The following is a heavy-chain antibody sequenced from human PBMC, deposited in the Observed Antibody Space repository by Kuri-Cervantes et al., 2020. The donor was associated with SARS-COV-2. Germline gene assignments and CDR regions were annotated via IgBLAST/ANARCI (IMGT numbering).Heavy chain of an antibody. CDR1: GXXXSSYG. CDR2: ISXXGSNK. Sequence: XAASGXXXSSYGMHWVRQAXGKGLEWVAVISXXGSNKYYAXXXKGRXTISRDNSXNTLYXXXXSLRAEDTAXXYCAKXSGXXXGGFDPWGQGTLVTVSS. V-gene: IGHV3-30*18. J-gene: IGHJ5*02. CDR3: AKXSGXXXGGFDP. D-gene: IGHD6-19*01.